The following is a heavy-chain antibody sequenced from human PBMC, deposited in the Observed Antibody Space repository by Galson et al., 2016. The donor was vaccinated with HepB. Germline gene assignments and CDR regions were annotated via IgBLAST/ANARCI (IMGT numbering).Heavy chain of an antibody. CDR3: ARGAPPGRTGTLCWFDP. Sequence: SVKVSCKASGYTFTNYGITWVRQAPGQGLEWMGWISANNNNTIYAQRLQGRFTMTTDTSTNTAYLELRSLRPDDTALYYCARGAPPGRTGTLCWFDPWGQGTLVTVSS. CDR2: ISANNNNT. V-gene: IGHV1-18*01. J-gene: IGHJ5*02. CDR1: GYTFTNYG. D-gene: IGHD1-7*01.